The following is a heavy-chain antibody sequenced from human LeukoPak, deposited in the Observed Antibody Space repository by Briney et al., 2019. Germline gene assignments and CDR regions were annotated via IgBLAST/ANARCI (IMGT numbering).Heavy chain of an antibody. D-gene: IGHD3-16*01. Sequence: HAGGSLRLSCAASGFTVNNYAMSWVRQAPGKGLEWVSTISGVGDTTYYSVKGRFIISRDNSKNTLFLQLNSLRAEDTAIYYCAKDAGDGGYYYYMDVWGKGTTVTVSS. V-gene: IGHV3-23*01. CDR3: AKDAGDGGYYYYMDV. J-gene: IGHJ6*03. CDR2: ISGVGDTT. CDR1: GFTVNNYA.